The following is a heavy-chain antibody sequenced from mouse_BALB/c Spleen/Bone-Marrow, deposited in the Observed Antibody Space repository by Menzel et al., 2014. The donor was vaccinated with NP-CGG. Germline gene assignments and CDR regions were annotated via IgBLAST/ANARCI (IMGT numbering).Heavy chain of an antibody. D-gene: IGHD2-4*01. V-gene: IGHV1-67*01. Sequence: QVTLKECGPELVRPGVSVKISCKGSGYTFTDYAMHWVKQSHAKSLEWIGVISTYSGNTNYNQKFKGKATMTVDKSSSTAYMELARSTSEDSAIYYCARGIYYDSTWFAYWGQGTLVTVSA. CDR1: GYTFTDYA. CDR2: ISTYSGNT. CDR3: ARGIYYDSTWFAY. J-gene: IGHJ3*01.